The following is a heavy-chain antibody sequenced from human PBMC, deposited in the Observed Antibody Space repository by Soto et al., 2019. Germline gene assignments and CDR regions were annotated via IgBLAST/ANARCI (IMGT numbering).Heavy chain of an antibody. J-gene: IGHJ4*02. V-gene: IGHV1-18*01. Sequence: QVQLVQSGAEVKKPGASVKVSCKTSGYTFTSYYISWVRQAPGQGLEWMGWISAYNGNTNYAQKLQGRVTMTTDTSPSTAFMELRSLESDDPAVYFCSREPPPSGHWGQGTLVTVSS. CDR3: SREPPPSGH. CDR1: GYTFTSYY. CDR2: ISAYNGNT.